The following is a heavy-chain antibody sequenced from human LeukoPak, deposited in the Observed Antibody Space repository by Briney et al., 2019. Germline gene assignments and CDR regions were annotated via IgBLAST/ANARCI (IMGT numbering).Heavy chain of an antibody. D-gene: IGHD3-22*01. V-gene: IGHV3-15*01. CDR2: IKSKTDGGTT. CDR1: GLTFSNAW. Sequence: RAGGSLRLSCAASGLTFSNAWMNWVRQAPGKGLEWVGLIKSKTDGGTTDLAAVVKGRFTISRDDSKNTVYLQMNSLEPEDAAVYYCATSPGYYDSSPFDYWGQGTLVTVSS. CDR3: ATSPGYYDSSPFDY. J-gene: IGHJ4*02.